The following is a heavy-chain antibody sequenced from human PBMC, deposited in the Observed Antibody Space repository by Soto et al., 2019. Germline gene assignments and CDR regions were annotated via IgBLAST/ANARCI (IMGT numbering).Heavy chain of an antibody. V-gene: IGHV3-21*01. CDR3: ASGKSGSYDF. CDR2: ISGGGTYI. D-gene: IGHD1-26*01. CDR1: EFTFSSYA. J-gene: IGHJ4*02. Sequence: PGGSLRLSCAASEFTFSSYALNWVRQAPGKGLEWVSSISGGGTYIYYADSVKGRFTISRDNAKNSLYLQMNSLRADDTAVYYCASGKSGSYDFWGQGTLVTVSS.